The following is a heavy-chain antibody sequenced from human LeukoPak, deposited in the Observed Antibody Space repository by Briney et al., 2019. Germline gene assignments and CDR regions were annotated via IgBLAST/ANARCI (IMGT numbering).Heavy chain of an antibody. Sequence: PGGSLRLSCAASGFTFSSYAMSWVRQAPGKGLEWVANINEDGSEKNYVESLKGRFTISRDNAKNSLYLQMNSLRAEDTALYYCARELGSYGGGYYGMDVWGQGTTVTVSS. J-gene: IGHJ6*02. CDR1: GFTFSSYA. V-gene: IGHV3-7*01. CDR3: ARELGSYGGGYYGMDV. D-gene: IGHD1-26*01. CDR2: INEDGSEK.